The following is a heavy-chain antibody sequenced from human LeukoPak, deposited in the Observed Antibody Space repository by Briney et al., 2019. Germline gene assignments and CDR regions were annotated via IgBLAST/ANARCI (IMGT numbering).Heavy chain of an antibody. CDR1: GFTFGSSA. J-gene: IGHJ4*02. D-gene: IGHD1-26*01. CDR2: MSFDGTHI. Sequence: GGSLRLSCAASGFTFGSSAMHWVRQAPGKGLEWVAVMSFDGTHIYYADSVKGRFTISRDNSKNTLYLQMNSLRAEDTAVYYCARYIVGDTDRQYYFDYWGQGTLVTVSS. CDR3: ARYIVGDTDRQYYFDY. V-gene: IGHV3-30-3*02.